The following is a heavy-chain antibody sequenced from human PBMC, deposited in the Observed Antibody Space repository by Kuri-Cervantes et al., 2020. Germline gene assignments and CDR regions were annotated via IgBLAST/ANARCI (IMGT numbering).Heavy chain of an antibody. Sequence: ASVKVSCKASGYTFTSYAIHWVRQAPGQRLEWMGWINAGNGDTKYSQNLQGRVTFTRDTSASTAYMELSSLRSEDTAVYYCAATVDKPFGEPVHAFDIWGQGTMVTVSS. CDR3: AATVDKPFGEPVHAFDI. D-gene: IGHD3-10*01. V-gene: IGHV1-3*01. J-gene: IGHJ3*02. CDR1: GYTFTSYA. CDR2: INAGNGDT.